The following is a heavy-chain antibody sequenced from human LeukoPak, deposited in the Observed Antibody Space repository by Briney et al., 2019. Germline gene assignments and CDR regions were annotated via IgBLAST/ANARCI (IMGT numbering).Heavy chain of an antibody. D-gene: IGHD1-14*01. CDR2: IKQDGSEM. CDR3: ASGNHFDY. V-gene: IGHV3-7*01. CDR1: GFTFSNSW. Sequence: GGSLRLSCAASGFTFSNSWMSWVRQAPGMGLEFVANIKQDGSEMYYVDSVKGRFAISRDNAKNSLYLQMNSLRVEDTSVYYCASGNHFDYWGQGTLVSVSS. J-gene: IGHJ4*02.